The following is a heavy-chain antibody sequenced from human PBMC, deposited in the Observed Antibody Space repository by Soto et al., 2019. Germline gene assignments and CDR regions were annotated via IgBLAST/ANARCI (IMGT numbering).Heavy chain of an antibody. CDR2: ISYDGSNK. CDR3: ARDQTGITTTGGGRIDY. Sequence: QVQLVESGGGAVQPGRSLRLSCAASGFTFSSHAMHWVRQAPGKGLECVAIISYDGSNKYYGDSVRGRLTISRDNSKNTIYLQMNSLRAEDTAVYYCARDQTGITTTGGGRIDYWGQGTQVTVSS. D-gene: IGHD6-13*01. J-gene: IGHJ4*02. CDR1: GFTFSSHA. V-gene: IGHV3-30-3*01.